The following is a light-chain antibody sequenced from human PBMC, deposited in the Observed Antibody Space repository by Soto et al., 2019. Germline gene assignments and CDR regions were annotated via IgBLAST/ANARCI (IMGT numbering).Light chain of an antibody. CDR1: QSISSY. J-gene: IGKJ5*01. Sequence: DIVMTQSPDSLAVSLGERATINCKSSQSISSYLAWYQQKPGQAPRLLIYDASNRATGIPARFSGSGSGTEFTLTISSLQSEDFAVYYCQQYNNWPPITFGQGTRLEIK. CDR3: QQYNNWPPIT. V-gene: IGKV3D-15*01. CDR2: DAS.